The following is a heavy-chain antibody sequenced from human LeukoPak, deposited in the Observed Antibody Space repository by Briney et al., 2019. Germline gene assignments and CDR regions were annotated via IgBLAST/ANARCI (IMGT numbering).Heavy chain of an antibody. CDR1: GFTFSSYE. J-gene: IGHJ4*02. Sequence: GGSLRLSCAASGFTFSSYEMNWVRQAPGKGLEWISYISASGTITHYADSVEGRFTISRDNAKNSLYLQMNSLRAEDTAVYYCARDGDGDYVFSYYFDYWGQGTLVTVSS. CDR2: ISASGTIT. D-gene: IGHD4-17*01. V-gene: IGHV3-48*03. CDR3: ARDGDGDYVFSYYFDY.